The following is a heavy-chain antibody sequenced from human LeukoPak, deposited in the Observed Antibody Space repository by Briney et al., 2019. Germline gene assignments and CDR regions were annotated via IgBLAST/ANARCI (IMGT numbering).Heavy chain of an antibody. CDR3: ARELYCSGGSCYSEGYFDY. D-gene: IGHD2-15*01. Sequence: SETLSLTCTVSDDSVSSGSYYWSWVRQPPGKGLEWIGYIYYSGNTNYNPSLKSRVTISVDMSKNQFSLKLSSVTAADTAVYYCARELYCSGGSCYSEGYFDYWGQGTPVTVSS. CDR2: IYYSGNT. V-gene: IGHV4-61*01. CDR1: DDSVSSGSYY. J-gene: IGHJ4*02.